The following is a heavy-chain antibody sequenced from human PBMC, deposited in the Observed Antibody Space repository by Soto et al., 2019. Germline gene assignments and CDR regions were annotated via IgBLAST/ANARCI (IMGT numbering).Heavy chain of an antibody. D-gene: IGHD6-19*01. J-gene: IGHJ4*02. Sequence: EVQLLESGGGLVQPGGSLRLSCAASGFTFSSYAMSWVRQAPGKGLEWVSAISGSGGSTYYADSVKGRFTISRDNSKNTLYLQMNSLRAEDTAVYYWAKRPSSSGWHPSDYWGQGTLVTVSS. V-gene: IGHV3-23*01. CDR2: ISGSGGST. CDR1: GFTFSSYA. CDR3: AKRPSSSGWHPSDY.